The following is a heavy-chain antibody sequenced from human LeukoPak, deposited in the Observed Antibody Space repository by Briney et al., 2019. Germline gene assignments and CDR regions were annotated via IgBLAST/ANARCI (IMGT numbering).Heavy chain of an antibody. CDR1: GYTFTSYA. CDR3: ARDLRRFGEYHDAFDI. J-gene: IGHJ3*02. D-gene: IGHD3-10*01. Sequence: ASVKVSCKASGYTFTSYAISWVRQAPGQGLEWMGWINTNTGNPTYAQGFTGRFVFSLDTSVSTAYLQISSLKAEDTAVYYCARDLRRFGEYHDAFDIWGQGTMVTVSS. CDR2: INTNTGNP. V-gene: IGHV7-4-1*02.